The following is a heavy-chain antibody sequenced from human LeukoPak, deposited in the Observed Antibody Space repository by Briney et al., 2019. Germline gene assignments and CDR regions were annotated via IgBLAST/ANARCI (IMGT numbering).Heavy chain of an antibody. J-gene: IGHJ4*02. V-gene: IGHV2-70*04. CDR3: ARILDYFGSGSYFDY. D-gene: IGHD3-10*01. CDR1: GFSLSTALMR. CDR2: IDWDDDK. Sequence: SGPALVKPTQTLTLTCTFSGFSLSTALMRINWIRQPPGKALEWLARIDWDDDKFYSTSLKTRLTVSKDTSKNQMILTMTNMDPVDTATYYCARILDYFGSGSYFDYWGQGTLVTVSS.